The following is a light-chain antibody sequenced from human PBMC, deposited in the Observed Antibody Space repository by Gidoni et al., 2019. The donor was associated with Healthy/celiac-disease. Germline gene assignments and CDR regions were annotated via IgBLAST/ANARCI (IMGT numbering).Light chain of an antibody. CDR3: QQYGSSPPIT. CDR1: QSVSSSY. Sequence: ENVLTQSPGTLSLSPGERATLSCRASQSVSSSYLAWYQQKPGQAPRLLIYGASRRATGIPDRFSGRGSGTDFTLTISRLEPEDFAVYYCQQYGSSPPITFXQXTRLEIK. V-gene: IGKV3-20*01. CDR2: GAS. J-gene: IGKJ5*01.